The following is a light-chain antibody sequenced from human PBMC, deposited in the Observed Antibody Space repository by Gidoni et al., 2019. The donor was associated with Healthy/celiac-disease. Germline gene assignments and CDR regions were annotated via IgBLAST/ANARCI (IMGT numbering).Light chain of an antibody. CDR3: QQSYSTPWT. V-gene: IGKV1-39*01. CDR2: AAS. CDR1: QSISSY. J-gene: IGKJ1*01. Sequence: DIQMTQSPSSLSASVGDRVTITCRASQSISSYLNWYQQKPGKDPKLLIYAASSLQSGVPSRFSGSGSGTDFILTISSLQPEDFATYYCQQSYSTPWTFGQGTKVEIK.